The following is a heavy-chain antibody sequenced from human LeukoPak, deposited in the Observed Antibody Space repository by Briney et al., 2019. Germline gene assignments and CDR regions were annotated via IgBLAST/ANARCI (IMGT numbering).Heavy chain of an antibody. D-gene: IGHD6-19*01. CDR1: GFTFSSYG. CDR3: AKEFLSEAVAYFDY. J-gene: IGHJ4*02. V-gene: IGHV3-30*18. CDR2: ISYDGSNK. Sequence: GRSLRLSCAASGFTFSSYGMHWVRQAPGKGLEWVAVISYDGSNKYYADSVKGRFTISRDNSKNTLYLQMNSLRAEDTAVYYCAKEFLSEAVAYFDYWGQGTLVTVSS.